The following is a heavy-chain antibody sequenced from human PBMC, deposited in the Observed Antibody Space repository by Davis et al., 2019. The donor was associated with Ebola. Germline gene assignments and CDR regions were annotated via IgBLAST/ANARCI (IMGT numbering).Heavy chain of an antibody. D-gene: IGHD3-22*01. CDR2: IYYSGST. CDR1: GGSIRSGDYY. Sequence: SETLSLTCTVSGGSIRSGDYYWSRIRQPPGKGLEWIGYIYYSGSTYYNPSLKSRVTISVDTSKNQFSLKLSSVTAADTAVYYCARDSGYYYFDYWGQGTLVTVSS. J-gene: IGHJ4*02. CDR3: ARDSGYYYFDY. V-gene: IGHV4-30-4*01.